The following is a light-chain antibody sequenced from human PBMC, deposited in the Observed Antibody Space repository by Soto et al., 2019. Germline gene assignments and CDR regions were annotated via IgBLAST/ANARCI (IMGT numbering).Light chain of an antibody. J-gene: IGKJ5*01. CDR3: QKFNTSPLT. V-gene: IGKV1-27*01. CDR1: QDISVY. Sequence: DSQMTQSPSSLSASVGDRVTITCRASQDISVYLAWYQQKPGKVPKLLIYSASTLQSGVPSRFSGSGSGTDFTLTISSLQPEDVATDYCQKFNTSPLTFGQGTRLEIK. CDR2: SAS.